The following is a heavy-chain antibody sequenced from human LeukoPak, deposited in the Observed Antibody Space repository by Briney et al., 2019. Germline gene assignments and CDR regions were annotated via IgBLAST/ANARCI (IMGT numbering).Heavy chain of an antibody. CDR2: ISGSGGST. Sequence: PGGSPRLSCAASGFTFSSYAMSWVRQAPGKGLEWVSAISGSGGSTYYADSVKGRFTISRDNSKNTLYLQMNSLRAEDTAVYYCAKDRRGIVVVPAAIWGQGTMVTVSS. V-gene: IGHV3-23*01. D-gene: IGHD2-2*01. CDR1: GFTFSSYA. J-gene: IGHJ3*02. CDR3: AKDRRGIVVVPAAI.